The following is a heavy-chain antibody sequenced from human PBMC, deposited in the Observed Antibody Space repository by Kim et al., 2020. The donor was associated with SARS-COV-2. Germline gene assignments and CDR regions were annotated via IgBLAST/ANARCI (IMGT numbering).Heavy chain of an antibody. J-gene: IGHJ3*02. D-gene: IGHD1-1*01. CDR2: IRSKVYGYAT. CDR3: TRVSGTTLAFWDAFD. Sequence: GGSLRLSCGASGFTFSDSAMHWVRRASGKGLEWLGRIRSKVYGYATAYCASVRGRFTISRDDSRNTAYLQMNSLKTEDTAVYYCTRVSGTTLAFWDAFD. CDR1: GFTFSDSA. V-gene: IGHV3-73*01.